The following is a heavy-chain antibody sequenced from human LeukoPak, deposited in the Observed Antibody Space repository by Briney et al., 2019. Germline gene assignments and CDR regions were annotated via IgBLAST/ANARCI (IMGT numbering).Heavy chain of an antibody. V-gene: IGHV7-4-1*02. CDR3: ARAVDYYDSSGYYPLFDY. D-gene: IGHD3-22*01. CDR2: INTNTGNP. J-gene: IGHJ4*02. CDR1: GYTFTSYY. Sequence: ASVKVSCKASGYTFTSYYMHWVRQAPGQGLEWMGWINTNTGNPTYAQGFTGRFVFSLDTSVSTAYLQISSLKAEDTAVYYCARAVDYYDSSGYYPLFDYWGQGTLVTVSS.